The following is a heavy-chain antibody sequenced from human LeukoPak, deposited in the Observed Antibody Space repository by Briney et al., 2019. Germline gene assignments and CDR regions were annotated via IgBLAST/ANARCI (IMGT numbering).Heavy chain of an antibody. CDR1: GFIVSSSY. V-gene: IGHV3-53*01. D-gene: IGHD2-15*01. CDR3: ARDLNSGGSF. J-gene: IGHJ4*02. CDR2: IHSGGNT. Sequence: GGSLRLSCAASGFIVSSSYMSWFRQAPGKGREWVSVIHSGGNTYYADSVKGRFTISRDNSKNTLYLQMNSLRAEDTAVYYCARDLNSGGSFWGQGTLVTVSS.